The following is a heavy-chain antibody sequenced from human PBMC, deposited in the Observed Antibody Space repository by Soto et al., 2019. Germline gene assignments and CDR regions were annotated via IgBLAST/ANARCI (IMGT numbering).Heavy chain of an antibody. Sequence: GGSLRLSCAASGFTFSSYGMHWVRQAPGKGLEWVAVISYDGSNKYYADSVKGRFTISRDNSKNTLYLQMNSLRAEDTAVYYCAKERVAGTNYYGMDVWGQGTTVTVYS. CDR1: GFTFSSYG. CDR2: ISYDGSNK. V-gene: IGHV3-30*18. J-gene: IGHJ6*02. CDR3: AKERVAGTNYYGMDV. D-gene: IGHD6-19*01.